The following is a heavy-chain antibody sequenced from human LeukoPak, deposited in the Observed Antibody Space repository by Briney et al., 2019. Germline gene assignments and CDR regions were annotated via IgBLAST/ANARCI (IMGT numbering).Heavy chain of an antibody. J-gene: IGHJ4*02. V-gene: IGHV4-39*07. CDR3: ARSQLSGNFDY. CDR1: GGSISSSSYY. Sequence: SETLSLTCTVSGGSISSSSYYWGWIRQPPGKGLEWIGSIYYSGSTYYNPSLKSRVTISVDTSKNQFSLKLSSVTAADTAVYYCARSQLSGNFDYWGQGTLVTVSS. D-gene: IGHD3-3*01. CDR2: IYYSGST.